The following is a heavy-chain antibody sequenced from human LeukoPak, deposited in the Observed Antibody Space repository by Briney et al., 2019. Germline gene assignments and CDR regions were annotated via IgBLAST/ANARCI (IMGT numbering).Heavy chain of an antibody. Sequence: GGSLRLSCAASGFTFSSYAMSWIRQAPGKGLEWVSAISGSGGSTYYADSVKGRFTISRDNSKNTLYLQMNSLRAEDTAVYYCAKGGYSSSWYPFDYWGQGTLVTVSS. CDR3: AKGGYSSSWYPFDY. V-gene: IGHV3-23*01. CDR1: GFTFSSYA. J-gene: IGHJ4*02. D-gene: IGHD6-13*01. CDR2: ISGSGGST.